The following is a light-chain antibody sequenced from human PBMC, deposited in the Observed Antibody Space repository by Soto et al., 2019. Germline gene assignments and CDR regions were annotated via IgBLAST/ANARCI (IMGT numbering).Light chain of an antibody. V-gene: IGKV1-12*01. CDR1: QGLSGS. CDR3: QQGHNWRLT. Sequence: DIQMTQSPSSVSASVGDRVTITCRATQGLSGSLAWYQQKPGKAPKLLISVTSRLQSGVPSRFSGSASGTDLTLTIDSLQPEDLASYYCQQGHNWRLTFGQGTRLEIK. J-gene: IGKJ5*01. CDR2: VTS.